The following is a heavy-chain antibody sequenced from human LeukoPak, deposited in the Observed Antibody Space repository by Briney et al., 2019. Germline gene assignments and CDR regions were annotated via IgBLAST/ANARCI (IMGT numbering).Heavy chain of an antibody. CDR3: AKSTAMVTSFDY. J-gene: IGHJ4*02. V-gene: IGHV3-23*01. CDR1: GFTFSSYA. D-gene: IGHD5-18*01. Sequence: GASLRLSCPASGFTFSSYAMSWVRQAPGKGLEWVSAISGSGGSTYYADSVKGRFTISRDNSKNTLYLQMNSLRAEDTAVYYCAKSTAMVTSFDYWGQGTLVTVSS. CDR2: ISGSGGST.